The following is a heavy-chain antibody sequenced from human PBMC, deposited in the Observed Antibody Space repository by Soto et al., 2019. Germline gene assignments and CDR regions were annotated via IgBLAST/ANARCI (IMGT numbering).Heavy chain of an antibody. CDR2: ISYDGSNK. CDR1: GFTFSSYG. V-gene: IGHV3-30*18. Sequence: QPGGSLRLSCAASGFTFSSYGMNWVRQAPGKGLEWVAVISYDGSNKYYADSVKGRFTISRDNSKNTLYLQMNSLRAEDTAVYYCAKEVYPGHYYGSGSYLGYFDYWGQGTLVTVS. D-gene: IGHD3-10*01. J-gene: IGHJ4*02. CDR3: AKEVYPGHYYGSGSYLGYFDY.